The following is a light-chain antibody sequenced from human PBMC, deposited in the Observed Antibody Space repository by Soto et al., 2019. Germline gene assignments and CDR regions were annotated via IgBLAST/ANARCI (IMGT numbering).Light chain of an antibody. CDR1: QPISIY. CDR2: AAS. Sequence: DIQMTQSPSSLSASVGDRVTMTCRASQPISIYLNWYQQKPGRAPKILIYAASRLRSGVPSRFSAAGSGTDFTLAIRSLQPEDFATYCGLQSSRTPPYTFGPGNKV. CDR3: LQSSRTPPYT. V-gene: IGKV1-39*01. J-gene: IGKJ3*01.